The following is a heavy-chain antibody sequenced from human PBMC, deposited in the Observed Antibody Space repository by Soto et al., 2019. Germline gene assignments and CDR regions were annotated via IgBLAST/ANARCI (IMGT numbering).Heavy chain of an antibody. Sequence: PSETLSLTCTVSGGSISSGGYYWSWIRQHPGKGLEWIAYIYHSGSTYYNPSLKSRVTISVDRSKNQFSLKLSSVTAADTAVYYCARGYDYYDSSGRGNWFDPWGQGTLVTVSS. CDR1: GGSISSGGYY. CDR2: IYHSGST. V-gene: IGHV4-30-2*01. D-gene: IGHD3-22*01. CDR3: ARGYDYYDSSGRGNWFDP. J-gene: IGHJ5*02.